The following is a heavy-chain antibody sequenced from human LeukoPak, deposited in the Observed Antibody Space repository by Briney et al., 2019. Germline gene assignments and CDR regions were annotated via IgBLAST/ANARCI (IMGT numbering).Heavy chain of an antibody. CDR2: ISGSGGSI. Sequence: GGSLRLSCAASGFTFNNYAMNWVRQAPGKGLEWVSVISGSGGSIAYADSVKGRFTMSRDNSKNTLYLQMNSLRAEDTAVYYCAKGWTAVGSWGQGTRVTVSS. V-gene: IGHV3-23*01. CDR1: GFTFNNYA. D-gene: IGHD1-26*01. CDR3: AKGWTAVGS. J-gene: IGHJ5*02.